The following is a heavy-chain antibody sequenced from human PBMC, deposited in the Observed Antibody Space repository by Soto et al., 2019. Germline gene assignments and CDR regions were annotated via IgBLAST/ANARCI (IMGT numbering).Heavy chain of an antibody. CDR1: GFTFSSYA. J-gene: IGHJ4*02. D-gene: IGHD6-19*01. CDR2: ISGSGGST. CDR3: AKVRGIAVAGTDDY. V-gene: IGHV3-23*01. Sequence: PGGSLRLSCAASGFTFSSYAMSRVRQAPGKGLEWVSAISGSGGSTYYADSVKGRFTISRDNSKNTLYLQMNSLRAEDTAVYYCAKVRGIAVAGTDDYWGQGTLVTVSS.